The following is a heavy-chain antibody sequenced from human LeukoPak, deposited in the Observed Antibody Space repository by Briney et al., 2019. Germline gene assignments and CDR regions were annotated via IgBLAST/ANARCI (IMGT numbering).Heavy chain of an antibody. J-gene: IGHJ6*02. Sequence: SETLSLTCAVYGGSFSGYYWSWIRQPPGKGLEWIGEINRSGSTNYNPSLKSRVTISVDTSKNQFSLKLSSVTAADTAVYYCARNTSGSVEYYGMDVWGQGTTVTVSS. D-gene: IGHD6-25*01. CDR1: GGSFSGYY. CDR3: ARNTSGSVEYYGMDV. CDR2: INRSGST. V-gene: IGHV4-34*01.